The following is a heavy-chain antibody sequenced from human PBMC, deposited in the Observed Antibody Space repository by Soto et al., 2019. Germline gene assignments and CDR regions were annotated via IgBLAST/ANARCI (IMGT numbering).Heavy chain of an antibody. CDR1: GFTFSGSA. CDR3: TRGFEPFRGVIDSAQYYYYYGMDV. Sequence: PGGSLRLSCAASGFTFSGSAMHWVRQASGKGLEWVGRIRSKANSYATAYAASVKGRFTISRDDSKNTAYLQMNSLKTEDTAVYYCTRGFEPFRGVIDSAQYYYYYGMDVWGQGTTVTVSS. J-gene: IGHJ6*02. D-gene: IGHD3-16*02. V-gene: IGHV3-73*01. CDR2: IRSKANSYAT.